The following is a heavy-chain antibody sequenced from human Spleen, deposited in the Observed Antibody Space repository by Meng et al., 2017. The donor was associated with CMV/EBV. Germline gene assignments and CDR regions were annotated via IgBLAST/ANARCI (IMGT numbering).Heavy chain of an antibody. V-gene: IGHV3-30*02. CDR3: AKDPYISVVVPTGTEDY. Sequence: LSLTCAASGFTFRSYGMHWVRQVPGKGLEWVAFIRYDGSDKYYADSVKGRFTISRDNSKSTLYLQMNSLRAEDTAVYYCAKDPYISVVVPTGTEDYWGQGTLVTVSS. D-gene: IGHD2-2*01. CDR1: GFTFRSYG. J-gene: IGHJ4*02. CDR2: IRYDGSDK.